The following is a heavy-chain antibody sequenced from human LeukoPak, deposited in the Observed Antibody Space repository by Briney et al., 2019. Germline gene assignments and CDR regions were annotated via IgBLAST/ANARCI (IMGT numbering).Heavy chain of an antibody. Sequence: GGSLRLSCAASGFTFRCYGMHWVRQAPGKGLEWVAFVRYDGSNKYYADYVKGRFTISKDSSKNTLYLQMNSLRAEDTAVYYCARIPGLKMATTHWGQGTLVTVSS. D-gene: IGHD5-24*01. J-gene: IGHJ4*02. CDR1: GFTFRCYG. V-gene: IGHV3-30*02. CDR2: VRYDGSNK. CDR3: ARIPGLKMATTH.